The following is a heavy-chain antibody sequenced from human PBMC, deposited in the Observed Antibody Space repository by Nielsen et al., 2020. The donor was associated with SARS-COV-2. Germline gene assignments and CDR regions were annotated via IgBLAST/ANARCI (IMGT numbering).Heavy chain of an antibody. CDR3: ARGGTMVRGRHYYYGMDV. J-gene: IGHJ6*02. D-gene: IGHD3-10*01. V-gene: IGHV4-30-4*01. CDR2: IYYSGST. CDR1: GGSISSGDYY. Sequence: LRLSCTVSGGSISSGDYYWSWIRQPPGKGLEWIGYIYYSGSTYYNPSLKSRVTISVDTSKNQFSLKLSSVTAADTAVYYCARGGTMVRGRHYYYGMDVWGQGTTVTVSS.